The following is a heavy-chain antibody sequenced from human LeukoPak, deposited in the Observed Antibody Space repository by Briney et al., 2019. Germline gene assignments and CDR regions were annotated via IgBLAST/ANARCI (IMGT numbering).Heavy chain of an antibody. CDR3: ARDSTYYYGSGSAGDWFDP. J-gene: IGHJ5*02. D-gene: IGHD3-10*01. Sequence: TSETLSLTCTVSGGSISSGSYYWSWIRQPAGKGLEWIGRIYTSGSTNYNPSLKSRVTISVDTSKNQFSLKLSSVTAADTAVYYCARDSTYYYGSGSAGDWFDPWGQGTLVTVSS. CDR1: GGSISSGSYY. CDR2: IYTSGST. V-gene: IGHV4-61*02.